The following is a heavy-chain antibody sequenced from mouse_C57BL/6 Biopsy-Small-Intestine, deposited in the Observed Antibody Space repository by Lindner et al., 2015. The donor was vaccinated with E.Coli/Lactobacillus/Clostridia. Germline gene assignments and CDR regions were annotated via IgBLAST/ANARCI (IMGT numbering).Heavy chain of an antibody. J-gene: IGHJ2*01. Sequence: VQLQESGAELARPGASVKLSCKASGYIFISYGISWVKQRTGRGLEWIGEIYPRSGNTYYKEKFKGKATLTADKSSSTAYMELRSLTSEDSAVYFCARRGITTVVALDYWGQGTTLTVSS. CDR3: ARRGITTVVALDY. CDR2: IYPRSGNT. V-gene: IGHV1-81*01. D-gene: IGHD1-1*01. CDR1: GYIFISYG.